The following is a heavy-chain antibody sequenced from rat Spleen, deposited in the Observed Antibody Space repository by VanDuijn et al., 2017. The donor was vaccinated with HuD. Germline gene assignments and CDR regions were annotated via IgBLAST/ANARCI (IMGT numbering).Heavy chain of an antibody. CDR3: ARGGNGPKDYYFDY. Sequence: QVQLKESGPGLVKPSETLSLTCTVSGFSLTSYHVSWVRQPPGKGLEWMGVIWGNGNTNYNSALNSRLSISRDTAKSQVFLRMDSLQNEDIATYYCARGGNGPKDYYFDYWGQGVTVTVSS. CDR1: GFSLTSYH. V-gene: IGHV2-13*01. J-gene: IGHJ2*01. D-gene: IGHD1-11*01. CDR2: IWGNGNT.